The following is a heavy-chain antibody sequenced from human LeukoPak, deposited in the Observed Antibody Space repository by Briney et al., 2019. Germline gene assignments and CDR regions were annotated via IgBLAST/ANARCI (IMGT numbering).Heavy chain of an antibody. V-gene: IGHV3-15*01. CDR2: IKSKTDGGTK. CDR3: TTAFRWLGGGMDV. D-gene: IGHD5-24*01. CDR1: GFTFSNAW. Sequence: KAGGSLRLSCAASGFTFSNAWMSWVRQAPGKGLEWVGRIKSKTDGGTKDYVAPVKGTFTISRDDSKNTLYLQMNSLKTEDTAVYYCTTAFRWLGGGMDVWGQGTTVTVSS. J-gene: IGHJ6*02.